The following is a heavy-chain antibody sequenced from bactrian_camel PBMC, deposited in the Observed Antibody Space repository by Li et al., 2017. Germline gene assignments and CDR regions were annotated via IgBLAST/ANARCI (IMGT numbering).Heavy chain of an antibody. V-gene: IGHV3S1*01. D-gene: IGHD2*01. CDR1: GYTYNRNC. J-gene: IGHJ6*01. CDR3: AARGPYCYTKLSVADFTY. CDR2: IATGSGNT. Sequence: HVQLVESGGGSVQAGGSLRLSCAASGYTYNRNCMAWFRQAPGKEREGVARIATGSGNTYYADSVKGRFAISQDNAKNTVYLQMNSLKPEDTAVHYCAARGPYCYTKLSVADFTYWGQGTQVTVS.